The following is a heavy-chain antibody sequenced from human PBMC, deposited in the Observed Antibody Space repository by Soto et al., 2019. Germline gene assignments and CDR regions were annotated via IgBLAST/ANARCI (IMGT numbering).Heavy chain of an antibody. CDR3: ARGELSGSYLRNDYCFDY. CDR2: IFYTGTT. V-gene: IGHV4-61*01. CDR1: GGSVSSGSYY. Sequence: SETLSLTCTVSGGSVSSGSYYWSWIRQPPGKGLEWIGYIFYTGTTTYNPSLKSRVTISADTSKNQFSLKVSSVTAADTAVYYCARGELSGSYLRNDYCFDYWGRGTLVTVSS. D-gene: IGHD1-26*01. J-gene: IGHJ4*02.